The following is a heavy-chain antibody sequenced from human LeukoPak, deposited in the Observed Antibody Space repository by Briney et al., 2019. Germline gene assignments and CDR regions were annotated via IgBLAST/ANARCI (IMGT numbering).Heavy chain of an antibody. CDR3: ARVQDLIVVVPAAPHAFDI. J-gene: IGHJ3*02. V-gene: IGHV3-7*01. CDR1: GFTFSRYW. D-gene: IGHD2-2*01. CDR2: IKQDGSEK. Sequence: GGSLRLSCAPSGFTFSRYWMRCVPDAPGRGLGCVANIKQDGSEKSYMHSVKGRFSISRDNAKNSLYLQMNSLRAEDTAVYYCARVQDLIVVVPAAPHAFDIWGQGTMVTVSS.